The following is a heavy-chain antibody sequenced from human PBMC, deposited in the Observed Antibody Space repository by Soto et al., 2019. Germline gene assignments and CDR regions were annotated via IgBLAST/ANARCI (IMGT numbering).Heavy chain of an antibody. Sequence: SETLSLTCTGSGGSISSYYWSWVRQPPGQGLEWIGYIYYSGSTNYNPSLKSRVTISVDTSKNQFSLKLSSVTAADTAVYYCARVDRDGYNIYRGSRVYYFDYWGQGTLVTVSS. J-gene: IGHJ4*02. CDR1: GGSISSYY. V-gene: IGHV4-59*01. CDR2: IYYSGST. D-gene: IGHD5-12*01. CDR3: ARVDRDGYNIYRGSRVYYFDY.